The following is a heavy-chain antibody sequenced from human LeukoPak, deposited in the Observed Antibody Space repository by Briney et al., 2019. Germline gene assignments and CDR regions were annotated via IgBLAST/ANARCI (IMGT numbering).Heavy chain of an antibody. Sequence: GGSLRLSCAASGFTFRCYEMNWVRQAPGKGLAWVSYISSSGSTIYYADSVKGRCTISRDNAKKSLYLQMNSLTAEDKAGYYCARDVGATDSVFAYWGQGALVTVSS. CDR3: ARDVGATDSVFAY. CDR2: ISSSGSTI. CDR1: GFTFRCYE. V-gene: IGHV3-48*03. D-gene: IGHD1-26*01. J-gene: IGHJ4*02.